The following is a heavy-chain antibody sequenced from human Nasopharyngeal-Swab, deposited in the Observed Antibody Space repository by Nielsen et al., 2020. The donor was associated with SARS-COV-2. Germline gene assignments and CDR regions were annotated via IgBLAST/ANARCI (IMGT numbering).Heavy chain of an antibody. D-gene: IGHD3-16*01. J-gene: IGHJ4*02. V-gene: IGHV3-23*01. Sequence: GESLKISCAASGFTFSSYAMSWVRQAPGKGLEWVSAISGSGGSTYYADSVKGRFTISRDNSKNTLYLQMNSLRAEETAVYYCAKLIGEYFDYWGQGTLVTVSS. CDR2: ISGSGGST. CDR3: AKLIGEYFDY. CDR1: GFTFSSYA.